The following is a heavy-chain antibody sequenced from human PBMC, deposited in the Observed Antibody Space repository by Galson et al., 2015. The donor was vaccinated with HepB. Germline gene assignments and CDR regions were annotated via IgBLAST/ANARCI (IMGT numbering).Heavy chain of an antibody. CDR1: GFTFDDYA. CDR2: ISWNSGSI. J-gene: IGHJ3*02. D-gene: IGHD5-12*01. CDR3: AKTSLGYSGYVGAFDI. V-gene: IGHV3-9*01. Sequence: SLRLSCAASGFTFDDYAMHWVRQAPGKGLEWVSGISWNSGSIGYADSVKGRFTISRDNAKNSLYLQMNSLRAEDTALYYCAKTSLGYSGYVGAFDIWGQGTMVTVSS.